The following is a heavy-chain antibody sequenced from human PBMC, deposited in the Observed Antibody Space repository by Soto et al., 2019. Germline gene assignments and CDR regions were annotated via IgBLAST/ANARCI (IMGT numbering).Heavy chain of an antibody. CDR2: ISYDGSNK. V-gene: IGHV3-30*18. CDR1: GFTFSSYG. D-gene: IGHD3-22*01. Sequence: QVQLVESGGGVVQPGRSLRLSCAASGFTFSSYGMHWVRQAPGKGLEWVAVISYDGSNKYYADSVKGRFTISRDNSKNTLYLQMNSLRAEDTAVYYCAKDEYYYDSSGYIDYWGQGTLVTVSS. CDR3: AKDEYYYDSSGYIDY. J-gene: IGHJ4*02.